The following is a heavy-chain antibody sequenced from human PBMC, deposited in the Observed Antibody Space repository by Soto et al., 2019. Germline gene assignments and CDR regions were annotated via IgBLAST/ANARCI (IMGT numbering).Heavy chain of an antibody. Sequence: GESLKISCKCSGYSFTSYWIGWVRQIPGKGLEWMGIIYPGDSDTRYSPSFQGQVTISADKSISTAYLQWSSLKASDTAMYYCAIPRGYSYGYAAFDIWGQGTMVTVSS. V-gene: IGHV5-51*01. CDR3: AIPRGYSYGYAAFDI. J-gene: IGHJ3*02. CDR1: GYSFTSYW. CDR2: IYPGDSDT. D-gene: IGHD5-18*01.